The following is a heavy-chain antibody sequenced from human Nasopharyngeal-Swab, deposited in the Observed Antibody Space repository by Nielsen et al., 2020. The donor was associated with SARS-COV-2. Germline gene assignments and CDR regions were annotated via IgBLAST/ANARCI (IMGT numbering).Heavy chain of an antibody. CDR3: ARENNWEALRYFDL. Sequence: SLKISCAASGFTFVDYAMYWVRQAPGKGLEWVSGISWNGNIRGHADSVEGRFTISRDNAKSSLYLQMNSLRVEDTALYYCARENNWEALRYFDLWGRGTLVTVSS. D-gene: IGHD1-20*01. J-gene: IGHJ2*01. CDR1: GFTFVDYA. V-gene: IGHV3-9*01. CDR2: ISWNGNIR.